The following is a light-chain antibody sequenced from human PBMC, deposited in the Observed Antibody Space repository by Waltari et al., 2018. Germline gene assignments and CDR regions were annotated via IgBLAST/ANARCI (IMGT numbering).Light chain of an antibody. CDR2: DVS. J-gene: IGLJ3*02. CDR1: SRDVGGEHY. V-gene: IGLV2-14*01. CDR3: SSYTSSNTLV. Sequence: QSALTQPDSVSGSPGQSITMSCTGTSRDVGGEHYVTWYQQYPGKAPKLMIYDVSQRPSGVSNRFSGSKSGNTASLTISGLQAEDEADYYCSSYTSSNTLVFGVGTKLTVL.